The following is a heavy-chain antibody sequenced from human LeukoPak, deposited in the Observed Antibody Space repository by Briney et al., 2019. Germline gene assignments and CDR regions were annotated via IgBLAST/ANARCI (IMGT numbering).Heavy chain of an antibody. Sequence: ASVKVSCKASGYTFTSYGISWVRQAPGQGREWLGWISVYNVNTNYAQKLQGRVTMTTDTSTSTVYMELRSLRSDDTAVYYCARDYSGYDGFDYWGQGTLVTVSS. J-gene: IGHJ4*02. CDR1: GYTFTSYG. CDR2: ISVYNVNT. D-gene: IGHD5-12*01. CDR3: ARDYSGYDGFDY. V-gene: IGHV1-18*01.